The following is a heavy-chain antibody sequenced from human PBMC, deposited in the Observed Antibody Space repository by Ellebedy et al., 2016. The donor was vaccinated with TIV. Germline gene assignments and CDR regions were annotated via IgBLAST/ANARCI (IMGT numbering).Heavy chain of an antibody. V-gene: IGHV3-53*01. J-gene: IGHJ6*02. Sequence: GESLKISCAASGFSLNINYMSSVRQAPGKGLEWVSIIYSGVSGGSTYYADSVKGRFTISRDNSKNTLFLQMNSLRAEDTAVYFRTRGKARTGYQYGMDLWGQGTTVTVSS. CDR2: IYSGVSGGST. CDR3: TRGKARTGYQYGMDL. CDR1: GFSLNINY. D-gene: IGHD2-2*01.